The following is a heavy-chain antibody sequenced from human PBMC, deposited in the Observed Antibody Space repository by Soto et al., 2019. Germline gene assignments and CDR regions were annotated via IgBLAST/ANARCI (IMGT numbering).Heavy chain of an antibody. CDR2: ISYDGSNK. Sequence: QVQLVESGGGVVQPGRSLRLSCAASGFTFSSYGMHWVRQAPGKGLEWVAVISYDGSNKYYADSVKGRFTISRDNSKNTLYLKMSSLRAEDTAVYYCAKVDYGDYAGLDYWGQGTLVTVSS. V-gene: IGHV3-30*18. CDR1: GFTFSSYG. J-gene: IGHJ4*02. CDR3: AKVDYGDYAGLDY. D-gene: IGHD4-17*01.